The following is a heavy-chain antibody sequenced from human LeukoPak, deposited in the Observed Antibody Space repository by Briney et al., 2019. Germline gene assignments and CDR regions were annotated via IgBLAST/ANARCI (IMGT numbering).Heavy chain of an antibody. Sequence: PGGSLRPSCAASGLTFTSYWMHWVRQAPGKGLVWVSRINSDGTSTTYADSVKGRFTISRDNAKNTLFLQMNSLRAEDTAVYYCAKGGRLRPDYWGQGALVTVSS. J-gene: IGHJ4*02. V-gene: IGHV3-74*01. CDR2: INSDGTST. CDR1: GLTFTSYW. CDR3: AKGGRLRPDY. D-gene: IGHD3-16*01.